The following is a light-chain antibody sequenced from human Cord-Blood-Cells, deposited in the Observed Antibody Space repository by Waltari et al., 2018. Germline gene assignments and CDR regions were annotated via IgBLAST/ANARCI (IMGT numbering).Light chain of an antibody. Sequence: QSVLTQPPSASGTPGQRVTISCSGSSSNIGSNYVYWYQQLPGTAPKLLNVRNKPRPSGVPDRCSGSKSGTSASLAISGLRSEDEADYYCAAWDDSLSGVVFGGGTKLTVL. CDR2: RNK. J-gene: IGLJ2*01. CDR3: AAWDDSLSGVV. CDR1: SSNIGSNY. V-gene: IGLV1-47*01.